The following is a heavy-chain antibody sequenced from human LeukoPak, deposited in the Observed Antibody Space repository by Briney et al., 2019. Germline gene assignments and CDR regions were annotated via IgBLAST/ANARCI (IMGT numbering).Heavy chain of an antibody. J-gene: IGHJ1*01. CDR2: ISGSGGST. CDR3: AKDYGGKPGSPLEYFQH. V-gene: IGHV3-23*01. Sequence: PGGSLRLSCAASGFTFSSYAMSWVRQAPGKGLEWVSAISGSGGSTYYADSVKGRFTISRDNSKNTLYLRMNSLRAEDTAVYYCAKDYGGKPGSPLEYFQHWGQGTLVTVSS. CDR1: GFTFSSYA. D-gene: IGHD4-23*01.